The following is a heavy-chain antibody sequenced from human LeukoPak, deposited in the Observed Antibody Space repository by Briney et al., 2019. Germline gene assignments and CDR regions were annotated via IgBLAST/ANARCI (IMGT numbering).Heavy chain of an antibody. CDR3: AKDRWSGFSAFEY. J-gene: IGHJ4*02. V-gene: IGHV3-23*01. CDR1: GLSFSSYA. D-gene: IGHD3-3*01. CDR2: VTAGGDGT. Sequence: GGSLRLSCAASGLSFSSYAMSWVRQAPGKGLEWVSTVTAGGDGTYYTDSVKGRFTISRDNSKSTLYLQMNSLRAEDTAVYYCAKDRWSGFSAFEYWGRGTLVTASS.